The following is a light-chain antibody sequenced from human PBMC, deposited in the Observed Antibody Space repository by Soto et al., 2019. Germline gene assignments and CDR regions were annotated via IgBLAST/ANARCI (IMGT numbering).Light chain of an antibody. V-gene: IGKV1-39*01. CDR3: QQSYSIPVWT. CDR1: QRIGSY. J-gene: IGKJ1*01. Sequence: DIQMTQSPSSLSASVGDSVTITFRSIQRIGSYVNWYQQKPGKAPKLLIYAATNLEEGVPSRLSGSGSGKDFSLSVSGLQPEEFATYYCQQSYSIPVWTFGHGTKLDIK. CDR2: AAT.